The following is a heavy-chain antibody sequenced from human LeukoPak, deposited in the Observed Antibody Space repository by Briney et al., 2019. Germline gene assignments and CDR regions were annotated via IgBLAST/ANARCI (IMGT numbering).Heavy chain of an antibody. J-gene: IGHJ4*02. V-gene: IGHV3-7*01. CDR3: ARDNTRPRYFDWLPITQGLPNDY. D-gene: IGHD3-9*01. CDR1: GFTLSSYA. CDR2: IKQDGTEK. Sequence: GGSLRLSCTASGFTLSSYAMHWVRQAPGKGLEWVANIKQDGTEKYYVDSVKGRFTVSRDNAKNSLYLQMNSLRAEDTAVYYCARDNTRPRYFDWLPITQGLPNDYWGQGTLVTVSS.